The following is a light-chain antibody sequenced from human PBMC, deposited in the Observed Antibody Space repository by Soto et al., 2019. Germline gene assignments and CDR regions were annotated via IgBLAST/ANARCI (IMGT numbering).Light chain of an antibody. CDR1: QSINSW. Sequence: DIQMTQSPSTLSASVGDRVTITCRARQSINSWLAWYQQKPGKAPKLLIYKASNLESGVPSRFSGSGSGTQFTLTISSLQPDDFATYYCQQYDTYPLTFGGGTKVDI. CDR3: QQYDTYPLT. CDR2: KAS. J-gene: IGKJ4*01. V-gene: IGKV1-5*03.